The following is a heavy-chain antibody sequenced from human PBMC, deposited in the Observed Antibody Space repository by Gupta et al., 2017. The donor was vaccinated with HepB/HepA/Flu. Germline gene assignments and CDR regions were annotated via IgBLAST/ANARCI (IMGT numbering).Heavy chain of an antibody. CDR1: GFNFGSNT. J-gene: IGHJ6*02. V-gene: IGHV3-23*04. CDR2: LIADGKSE. D-gene: IGHD2-15*01. CDR3: WKGVSVACVLNLYYYAMDV. Sequence: EVQLVESGGSLVQPGGSLRLSCAAFGFNFGSNTLTWVRQAPGKGRVWGSSLIADGKSETYADSVKGRCSMSRDVYNNTVLFQMKNRGGAENATYYCWKGVSVACVLNLYYYAMDVWGQGTTVTVSS.